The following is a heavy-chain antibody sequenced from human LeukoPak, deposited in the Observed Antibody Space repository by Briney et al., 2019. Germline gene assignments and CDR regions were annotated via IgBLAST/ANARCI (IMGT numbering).Heavy chain of an antibody. CDR1: GGTFSSYA. CDR2: IIPIFGTA. D-gene: IGHD5-18*01. J-gene: IGHJ3*02. Sequence: ASVKVSCKASGGTFSSYAISWMRQAPGQGLEWMGGIIPIFGTANYAQKFQGRVTITTDESTSTAYMELSSLRSEDTAVYYCARSRGYSYGGTDAFDIWGQGTMVTVSS. CDR3: ARSRGYSYGGTDAFDI. V-gene: IGHV1-69*05.